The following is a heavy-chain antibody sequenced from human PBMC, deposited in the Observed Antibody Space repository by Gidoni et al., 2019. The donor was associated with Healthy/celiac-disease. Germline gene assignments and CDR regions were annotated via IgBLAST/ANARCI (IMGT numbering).Heavy chain of an antibody. J-gene: IGHJ4*02. Sequence: EVQLVESGGGLVKPGGSLRLSCAASGFTFSSYSMNWVRQAPGKGLEWVSSISSSSSYIYYADSVKGRFTISRDNAKNSLYLQMNSLRAEDTAVYYCARDLTDSSWFDYWGQGTLVTVSS. D-gene: IGHD6-13*01. CDR3: ARDLTDSSWFDY. V-gene: IGHV3-21*01. CDR1: GFTFSSYS. CDR2: ISSSSSYI.